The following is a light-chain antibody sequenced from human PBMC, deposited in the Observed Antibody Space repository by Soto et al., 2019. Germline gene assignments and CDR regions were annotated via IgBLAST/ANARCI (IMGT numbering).Light chain of an antibody. Sequence: QSVLTQPPSASGSPGQSVTISCTGTSSDVGGYNSVSWYQQHPGKAPRLMIYEVSKRPSGVPDRFSGSKSGSTAALTVSGLQAEDEAEDYCSSYAGRLVFGGGTQLTVL. V-gene: IGLV2-8*01. CDR3: SSYAGRLV. CDR2: EVS. J-gene: IGLJ2*01. CDR1: SSDVGGYNS.